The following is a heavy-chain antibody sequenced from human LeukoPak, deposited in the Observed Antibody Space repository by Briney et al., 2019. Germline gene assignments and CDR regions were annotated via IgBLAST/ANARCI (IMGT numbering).Heavy chain of an antibody. J-gene: IGHJ4*02. CDR2: INHSGST. D-gene: IGHD5-18*01. CDR3: ARDPTGSYGSDY. V-gene: IGHV4-34*01. Sequence: SETLSLTCAVYGGSFSGYYWSWIRLPPGKGLEWIGEINHSGSTNYNPSLKSRVTISVDTSKNQFSLKLSSVTAADTAVYYCARDPTGSYGSDYWGQGTLVTVSS. CDR1: GGSFSGYY.